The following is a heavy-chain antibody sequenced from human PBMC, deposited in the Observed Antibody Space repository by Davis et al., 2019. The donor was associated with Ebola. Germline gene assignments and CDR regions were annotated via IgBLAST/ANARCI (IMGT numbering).Heavy chain of an antibody. J-gene: IGHJ6*02. CDR1: GGSISSSSYY. CDR3: AREMTIAVVRMDV. D-gene: IGHD6-19*01. Sequence: SETLSLTCTVSGGSISSSSYYWGWIRQPPGKGLEWIGSIYYSGSTYYNPSLKSRVTISVDTSKNQFSLKLSSVTAADTAVYYCAREMTIAVVRMDVWGQGTTVTVSS. V-gene: IGHV4-39*01. CDR2: IYYSGST.